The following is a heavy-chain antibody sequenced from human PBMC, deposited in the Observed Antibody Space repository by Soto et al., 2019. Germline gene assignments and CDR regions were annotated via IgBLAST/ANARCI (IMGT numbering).Heavy chain of an antibody. CDR2: IYYSGST. V-gene: IGHV4-59*01. J-gene: IGHJ4*02. D-gene: IGHD5-18*01. CDR3: ASDRGYSLVDY. CDR1: GGSISSYY. Sequence: SETLSLACTVSGGSISSYYWSWIRQPPGKGLEWIGNIYYSGSTNYNPSLKSRVTISVDTSKNQFSLKLSSVTAADTAVYYCASDRGYSLVDYWGQRTLVTVSS.